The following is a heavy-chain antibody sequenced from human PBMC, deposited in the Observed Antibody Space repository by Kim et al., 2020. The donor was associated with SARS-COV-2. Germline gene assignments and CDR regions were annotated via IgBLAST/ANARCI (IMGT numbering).Heavy chain of an antibody. CDR3: ASVVATPPNYYYNGMDV. J-gene: IGHJ6*02. Sequence: SETLSLTCTASGGSISSYYWSWIRQPPGKGLEWIGYIYYSGSTNYNPSLKSRVTISVDTSKNQFSLKLSSVTAADTAVYYCASVVATPPNYYYNGMDVWGQGTTVTVSS. CDR1: GGSISSYY. CDR2: IYYSGST. V-gene: IGHV4-59*01. D-gene: IGHD5-12*01.